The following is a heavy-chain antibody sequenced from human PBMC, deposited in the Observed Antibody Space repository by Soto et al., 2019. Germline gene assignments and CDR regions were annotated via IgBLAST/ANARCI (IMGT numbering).Heavy chain of an antibody. J-gene: IGHJ6*02. V-gene: IGHV4-61*01. Sequence: SETLSLTCTVSGGSVSSGSYYWTWIRQPPGKGREWIGYISYSGSTYYNPALKSRVTISEDTSKNQFSLKLSFVIAAATAVYYCAGALVAEAGGHYYYYGLDVWGQGTRVTVS. CDR2: ISYSGST. CDR1: GGSVSSGSYY. CDR3: AGALVAEAGGHYYYYGLDV. D-gene: IGHD6-19*01.